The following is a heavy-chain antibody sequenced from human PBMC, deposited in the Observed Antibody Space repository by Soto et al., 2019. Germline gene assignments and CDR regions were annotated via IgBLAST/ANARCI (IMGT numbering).Heavy chain of an antibody. V-gene: IGHV4-59*08. D-gene: IGHD6-6*01. CDR3: ARHSSSNYYYYGMDV. J-gene: IGHJ6*02. CDR1: GGSISSYY. CDR2: IYYSGST. Sequence: QVQLQESGPGLVKPSETLSLTCTVSGGSISSYYWRWIRQPPGKGLEWIGYIYYSGSTNYNPSLKSRVTISVDTSKNQFSLKLSSVTAADTAVYYCARHSSSNYYYYGMDVWGQGTTVTVSS.